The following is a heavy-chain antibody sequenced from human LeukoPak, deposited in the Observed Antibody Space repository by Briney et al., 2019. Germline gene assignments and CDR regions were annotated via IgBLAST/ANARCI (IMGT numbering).Heavy chain of an antibody. D-gene: IGHD3-10*01. V-gene: IGHV3-74*01. CDR1: GFTFSSYW. Sequence: GGSLRLSCAASGFTFSSYWVHWVRQAPGKGLVWVSRIKSDGGRTSYADSVTGRFTITRDNAKTTLYLQMNSLRAEDTAVYYCARSSFGTYKLFDYWGQGTLVTVSS. CDR2: IKSDGGRT. CDR3: ARSSFGTYKLFDY. J-gene: IGHJ4*02.